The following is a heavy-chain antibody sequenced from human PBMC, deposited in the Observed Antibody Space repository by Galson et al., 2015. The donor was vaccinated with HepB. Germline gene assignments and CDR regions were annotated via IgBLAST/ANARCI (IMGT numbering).Heavy chain of an antibody. CDR1: GGSISSYY. D-gene: IGHD2-2*01. V-gene: IGHV4-59*01. Sequence: ETLSLTCTVSGGSISSYYWSWIRQPPGKGLEWIGYIYYSGSTNYNPSLKSRVTISVDTSKNQFSLRLSSVTAADTAVYFCARDLGFCSTTNCQNWFDPWGQGALVTVSS. J-gene: IGHJ5*02. CDR2: IYYSGST. CDR3: ARDLGFCSTTNCQNWFDP.